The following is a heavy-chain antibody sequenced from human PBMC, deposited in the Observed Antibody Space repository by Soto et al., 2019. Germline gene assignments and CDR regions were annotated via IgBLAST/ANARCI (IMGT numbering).Heavy chain of an antibody. V-gene: IGHV3-23*01. CDR3: AKGSGGSRPYYFDY. CDR1: GFTFSSYA. Sequence: GGSLRLSCAASGFTFSSYAMSWVRQAPGKVLEWVSAITDSGGSTYSADSVKGRFTISRDNSKNTLYLQMNSLRAEDTAVYYCAKGSGGSRPYYFDYWGQGTLVTVSS. CDR2: ITDSGGST. D-gene: IGHD2-15*01. J-gene: IGHJ4*02.